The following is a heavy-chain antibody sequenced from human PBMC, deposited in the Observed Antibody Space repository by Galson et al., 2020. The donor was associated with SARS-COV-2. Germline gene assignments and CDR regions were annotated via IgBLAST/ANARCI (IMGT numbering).Heavy chain of an antibody. J-gene: IGHJ4*02. CDR2: IYYSVST. CDR3: PIFPFLVMAFDS. V-gene: IGHV4-30-4*01. D-gene: IGHD3-9*01. Sequence: SQTLSLTCSVSGDSINSGNNYWSWTRQPPGKGLEWVGHIYYSVSTYYNPSLKSRVAISLDTSKSQFSLTLNSVTAADTAVYFCPIFPFLVMAFDSWGQGIPVTVSS. CDR1: GDSINSGNNY.